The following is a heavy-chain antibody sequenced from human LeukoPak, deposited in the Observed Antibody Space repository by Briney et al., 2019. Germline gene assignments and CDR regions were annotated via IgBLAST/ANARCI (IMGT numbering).Heavy chain of an antibody. CDR3: ASPGTCGGDCYSLYYYGMDV. Sequence: SVKVSCKASGGTFSSYAISWVRQAPGQGLEWMGRIIPSFGIANYAQKFQGRVTITADKSTSPAYMELSSLRSEDTAVYYCASPGTCGGDCYSLYYYGMDVCGQGTTVTVSS. J-gene: IGHJ6*02. V-gene: IGHV1-69*04. CDR1: GGTFSSYA. D-gene: IGHD2-21*02. CDR2: IIPSFGIA.